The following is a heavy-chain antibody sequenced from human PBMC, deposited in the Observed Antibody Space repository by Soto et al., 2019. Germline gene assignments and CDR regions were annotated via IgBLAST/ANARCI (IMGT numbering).Heavy chain of an antibody. V-gene: IGHV3-23*01. CDR1: GFTFSSYA. Sequence: LRLSCAASGFTFSSYAMSWVRQAPGKGLEWVSAISGSGGSTYYADSVKGRFTISRDNSKNTLYLQMNSLRAEDTAVYYCAKGAITFGGVIVGFDYWGQGTLVTVSS. CDR2: ISGSGGST. J-gene: IGHJ4*02. D-gene: IGHD3-16*02. CDR3: AKGAITFGGVIVGFDY.